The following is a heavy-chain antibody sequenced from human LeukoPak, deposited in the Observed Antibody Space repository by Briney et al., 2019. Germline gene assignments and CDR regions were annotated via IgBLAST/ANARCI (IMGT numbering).Heavy chain of an antibody. Sequence: GGSLRLSCAASGFTFSSYAMTWVRQAPGKGLEWVAVISYDGSNKYYADSVKGRFTISRDNSKNTLYLQMNSLRAEDTAVYYCAKGSYYDFWSGRLSWGQGTLVTVSS. CDR1: GFTFSSYA. V-gene: IGHV3-30*18. CDR3: AKGSYYDFWSGRLS. D-gene: IGHD3-3*01. J-gene: IGHJ4*02. CDR2: ISYDGSNK.